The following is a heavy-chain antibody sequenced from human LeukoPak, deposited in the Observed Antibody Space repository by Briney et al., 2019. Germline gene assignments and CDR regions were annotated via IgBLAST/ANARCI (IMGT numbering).Heavy chain of an antibody. CDR1: GFTFSSYG. D-gene: IGHD3-3*01. CDR2: IRYDGSNK. V-gene: IGHV3-30*02. J-gene: IGHJ4*02. CDR3: AKEIRFLERPSPIDY. Sequence: GGSLRLSCAAPGFTFSSYGMHWVRQAPGKGLEWVAFIRYDGSNKYYADSVKGRFTISRDNSKNTLYLQMNSLRAEDTAVYYCAKEIRFLERPSPIDYWGQGTLVTVSS.